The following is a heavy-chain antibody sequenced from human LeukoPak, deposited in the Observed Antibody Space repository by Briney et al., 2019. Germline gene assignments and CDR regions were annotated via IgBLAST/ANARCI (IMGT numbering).Heavy chain of an antibody. D-gene: IGHD2-2*01. CDR3: ASVYYDCSTSCYRHFDY. CDR2: IKQDGSEK. Sequence: GGSLRLSCAASGFTVSSNYMSWVRQAPGKGLEWVANIKQDGSEKYYVDSVKGRFTISRDNAKNSLYLQMNSLRAEDTAVYYCASVYYDCSTSCYRHFDYWGQGTLVTVSS. CDR1: GFTVSSNY. J-gene: IGHJ4*02. V-gene: IGHV3-7*01.